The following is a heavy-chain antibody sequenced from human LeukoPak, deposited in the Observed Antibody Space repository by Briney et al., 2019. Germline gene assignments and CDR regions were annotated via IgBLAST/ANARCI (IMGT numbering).Heavy chain of an antibody. CDR2: ISKHGTDK. D-gene: IGHD6-19*01. CDR1: AFICSNYG. Sequence: PGGSLRLSCAAAAFICSNYGMHWVRQGPGKGPDWGAMISKHGTDKTYADSGRGRFTISRDDSNHMLVLQMNSLRAEDTAVYYCVRDHLPSDYTSGWGPGAYGMDVWGQGTPVTVSS. J-gene: IGHJ6*02. V-gene: IGHV3-30*04. CDR3: VRDHLPSDYTSGWGPGAYGMDV.